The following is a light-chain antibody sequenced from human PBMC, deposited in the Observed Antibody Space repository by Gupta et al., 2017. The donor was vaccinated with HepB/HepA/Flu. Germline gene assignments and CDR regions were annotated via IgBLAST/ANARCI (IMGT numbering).Light chain of an antibody. J-gene: IGLJ3*02. CDR2: DVS. V-gene: IGLV2-14*03. Sequence: QSALTQPASVSESPGQSITISCTGTSSDVGAYDYVSWYQQHPGKAPKLMIYDVSKRPAGVSNRFSGSKSGDTASLTISGRQAEDEADHYCSSYTSSSTWVFGGGSKLTVL. CDR3: SSYTSSSTWV. CDR1: SSDVGAYDY.